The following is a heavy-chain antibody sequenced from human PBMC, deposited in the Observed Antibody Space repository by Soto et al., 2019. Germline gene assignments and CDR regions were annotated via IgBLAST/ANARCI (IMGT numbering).Heavy chain of an antibody. CDR3: ARSNCQSDYPAGSDF. Sequence: ASVKVSCKTSGYAFTNHGIIWVGQAPGQGLEWMGWISGYNGNTNLPQKFQGRVTLTTDASTRTPYLDLRVLRSDDTAVYYCARSNCQSDYPAGSDFWG. CDR1: GYAFTNHG. CDR2: ISGYNGNT. D-gene: IGHD4-4*01. J-gene: IGHJ4*01. V-gene: IGHV1-18*04.